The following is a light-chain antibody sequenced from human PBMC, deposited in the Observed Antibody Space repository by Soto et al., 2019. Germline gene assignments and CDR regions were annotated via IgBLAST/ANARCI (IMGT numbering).Light chain of an antibody. CDR2: LNSDGSH. Sequence: QPVLTQSPSASASLGASVKLTCTLSSGHSNYAIAWHQQQPEKGPRYLMKLNSDGSHSKGDGIPDRFSGSSSGAERYLTISGLQSEDEADYYCQTWGTCPPGVFGGGTKLTVL. CDR1: SGHSNYA. CDR3: QTWGTCPPGV. J-gene: IGLJ3*02. V-gene: IGLV4-69*01.